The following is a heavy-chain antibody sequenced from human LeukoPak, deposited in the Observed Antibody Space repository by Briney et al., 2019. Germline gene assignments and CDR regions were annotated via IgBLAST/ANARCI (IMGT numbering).Heavy chain of an antibody. CDR2: INHSGST. Sequence: PSETLSLTCAVYGESFSGSYWGWIRQPPGKGLEWIGEINHSGSTNYNPSLKSRVTISVDTSKNQFSLKLSSVTAAETAVYDSARYSRGGRIAAAGTHDYWYQGTLVTVTA. CDR1: GESFSGSY. J-gene: IGHJ4*02. D-gene: IGHD6-13*01. V-gene: IGHV4-34*01. CDR3: ARYSRGGRIAAAGTHDY.